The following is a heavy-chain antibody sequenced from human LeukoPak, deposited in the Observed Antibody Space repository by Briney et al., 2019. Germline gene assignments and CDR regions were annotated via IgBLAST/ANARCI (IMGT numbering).Heavy chain of an antibody. D-gene: IGHD3-10*01. Sequence: PRGSLRLSCAASGFTFSSYGMHWVRQAPGKGLEWVAVIWYDGSNKYYADSVKGRFTISRDNSKNTLYLQMNSMRAEDTAVYYCARAITYYYGSGSPLGAFDIWGQVTLGTVSS. V-gene: IGHV3-33*01. J-gene: IGHJ3*02. CDR2: IWYDGSNK. CDR3: ARAITYYYGSGSPLGAFDI. CDR1: GFTFSSYG.